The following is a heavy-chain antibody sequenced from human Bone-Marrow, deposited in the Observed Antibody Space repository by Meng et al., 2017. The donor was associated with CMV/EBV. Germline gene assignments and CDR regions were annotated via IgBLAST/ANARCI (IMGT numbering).Heavy chain of an antibody. CDR1: GYSFTYYD. CDR3: ARTGCGGYNCYSQEHDYYGMDV. V-gene: IGHV1-8*01. CDR2: INPDSGYT. Sequence: ASVKVSCKTSGYSFTYYDINWVRQAAGHGLEWMGWINPDSGYTGYAQKFQNRVTFTRDSSVRTAYMELTTLKSEDTAVYYCARTGCGGYNCYSQEHDYYGMDVWGQGHTVNVSS. J-gene: IGHJ6*02. D-gene: IGHD2-21*01.